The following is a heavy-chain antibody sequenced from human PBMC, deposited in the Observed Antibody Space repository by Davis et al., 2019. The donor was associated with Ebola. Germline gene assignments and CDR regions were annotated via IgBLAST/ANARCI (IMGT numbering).Heavy chain of an antibody. CDR2: ISAYNGNT. D-gene: IGHD6-13*01. CDR3: ARDRGMIAAAGTVDY. V-gene: IGHV1-18*01. J-gene: IGHJ4*02. CDR1: GYTFTSYG. Sequence: ASVKVSCKASGYTFTSYGISWVRQAPGQGLEWMGWISAYNGNTNYAQKLQGRVTTTTDTSTSTAYMELRSLRSDDTAVYYCARDRGMIAAAGTVDYWGQGTLVTVSS.